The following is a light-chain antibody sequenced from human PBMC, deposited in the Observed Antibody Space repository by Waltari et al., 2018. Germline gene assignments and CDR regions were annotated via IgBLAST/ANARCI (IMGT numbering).Light chain of an antibody. CDR3: QTWNIGIRV. CDR1: SGHNTYA. CDR2: VNSDGSY. V-gene: IGLV4-69*01. Sequence: QLALTQSPSASASLGASVTLTCTLSSGHNTYAIAWHQQPPGKAPRYLMKVNSDGSYAKADGIPDRFSGSSSGAERFLTISSLQSEDEADYYCQTWNIGIRVFGIGTKVTVL. J-gene: IGLJ1*01.